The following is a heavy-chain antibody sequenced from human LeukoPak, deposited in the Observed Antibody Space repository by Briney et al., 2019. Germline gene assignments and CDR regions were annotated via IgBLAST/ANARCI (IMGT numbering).Heavy chain of an antibody. Sequence: GGSLRLSCAASGFTVSRNYMSWVRQAPGKGLEWVSVIYSDDSTYYVDSVKGRFTISRDNSKNTLYLQMNSLSAEDTAVYYCARDLPHYDFWSGYSSNYFDYWGQGTLVTVSS. J-gene: IGHJ4*02. V-gene: IGHV3-53*01. CDR2: IYSDDST. CDR1: GFTVSRNY. D-gene: IGHD3-3*01. CDR3: ARDLPHYDFWSGYSSNYFDY.